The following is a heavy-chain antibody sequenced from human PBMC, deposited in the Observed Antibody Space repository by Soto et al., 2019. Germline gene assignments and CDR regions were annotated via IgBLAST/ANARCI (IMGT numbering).Heavy chain of an antibody. CDR2: IIANNGNT. Sequence: QVHLLQSRAQVKHPGSAVKVSFKASGHTCTNYGISWVLQAPGQGLEWMGWIIANNGNTNYVQKLQVRGSMTTDTSTSTTYTELRTVRSDNADVDYCGSGSGEFPTAVDYWGQGTLVTVSS. CDR1: GHTCTNYG. V-gene: IGHV1-18*01. D-gene: IGHD1-26*01. CDR3: GSGSGEFPTAVDY. J-gene: IGHJ4*02.